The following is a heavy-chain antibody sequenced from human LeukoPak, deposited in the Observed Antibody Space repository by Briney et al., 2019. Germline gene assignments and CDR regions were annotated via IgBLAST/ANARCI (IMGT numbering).Heavy chain of an antibody. J-gene: IGHJ4*02. CDR2: IIPIFGTA. CDR1: GYTFTSNY. V-gene: IGHV1-69*13. D-gene: IGHD3-10*02. Sequence: ASVKVSCKASGYTFTSNYMHWVRQAPGQGLKWMGGIIPIFGTADYAQKFQGRVTITADESTSTAYMELSSLRSEDTAVYYCARAPRMLGSYDYWGQGNLVTVSS. CDR3: ARAPRMLGSYDY.